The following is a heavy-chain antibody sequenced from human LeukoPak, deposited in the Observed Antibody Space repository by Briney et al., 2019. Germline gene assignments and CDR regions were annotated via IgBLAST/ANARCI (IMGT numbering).Heavy chain of an antibody. D-gene: IGHD3-10*01. V-gene: IGHV4-59*01. J-gene: IGHJ4*02. CDR3: ARGSMVRGGDFGY. CDR1: GGSISSYY. Sequence: PSETLSVTCTVSGGSISSYYWSWIRQPPGKRLEWIGYIYYSGSTNYNPSLKSRVTISVDTSKNQFSLKLSSVTAADTAVYYCARGSMVRGGDFGYWGQGTLVTVSS. CDR2: IYYSGST.